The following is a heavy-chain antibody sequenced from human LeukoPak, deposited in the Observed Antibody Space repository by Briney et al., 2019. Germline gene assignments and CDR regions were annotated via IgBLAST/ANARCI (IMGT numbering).Heavy chain of an antibody. CDR3: ARGPSGYHNT. J-gene: IGHJ4*02. CDR1: GFTFSSSW. D-gene: IGHD5-12*01. Sequence: HPGGSLRLSCAASGFTFSSSWMSWVRQAPGKGLEWVANIKEDGSEKYYVDSVKGRFTISRDNAKNSLYLQMNSLRAEDTAVYYCARGPSGYHNTGGQGTLVTVSS. V-gene: IGHV3-7*01. CDR2: IKEDGSEK.